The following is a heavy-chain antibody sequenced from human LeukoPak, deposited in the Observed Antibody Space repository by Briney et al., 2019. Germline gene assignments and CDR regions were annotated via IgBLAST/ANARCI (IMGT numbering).Heavy chain of an antibody. D-gene: IGHD2-15*01. CDR3: ASGPRDSPLISYSPYYMDV. Sequence: GGSLRLSCAASGFIVWNNYMSGCRQAPGKGLGWISVIYSGGSTYYTDSVMGRFTLSRDDSKNTLYLQMNRLRAQDTAVYYCASGPRDSPLISYSPYYMDVWGKGTTVTVSS. CDR2: IYSGGST. CDR1: GFIVWNNY. J-gene: IGHJ6*03. V-gene: IGHV3-53*01.